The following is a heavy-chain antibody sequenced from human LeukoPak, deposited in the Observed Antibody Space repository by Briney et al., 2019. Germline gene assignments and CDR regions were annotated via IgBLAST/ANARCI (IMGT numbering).Heavy chain of an antibody. D-gene: IGHD3-10*01. CDR1: GFTFSSYA. CDR3: ARAVYYYGSGSYYNAASDYYYYGMDV. J-gene: IGHJ6*02. V-gene: IGHV3-30-3*01. CDR2: ISYDGSNK. Sequence: GRSLRLSCAASGFTFSSYAMHWVRQAPGKGLEWVAVISYDGSNKYYADSVKGRFTISRDNSKNTLYLQMNSLRAEDTAVYYCARAVYYYGSGSYYNAASDYYYYGMDVWGQGTTVTVSS.